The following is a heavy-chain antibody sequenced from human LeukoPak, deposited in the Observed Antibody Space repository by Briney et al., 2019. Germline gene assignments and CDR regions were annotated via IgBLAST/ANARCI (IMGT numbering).Heavy chain of an antibody. CDR1: GGTFGSYA. J-gene: IGHJ3*02. D-gene: IGHD3-22*01. Sequence: SVKVSCKASGGTFGSYAISWVRQAPGQGLEWMGGIIPIFGTANYAQKFQGRVTITADESTSTAYMELSSLRSEDTAVYYCARVYYYDSSGSNDAFDIWGQGTMVTVSS. V-gene: IGHV1-69*01. CDR3: ARVYYYDSSGSNDAFDI. CDR2: IIPIFGTA.